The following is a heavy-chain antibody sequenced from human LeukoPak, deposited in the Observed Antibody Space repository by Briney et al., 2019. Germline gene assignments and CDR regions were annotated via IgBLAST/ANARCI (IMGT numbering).Heavy chain of an antibody. V-gene: IGHV3-21*01. CDR2: ISSSSSYI. CDR1: GFTFSSYS. D-gene: IGHD4-17*01. Sequence: PGGSLRLSCAASGFTFSSYSMNWVRQAPGKGLEWVSSISSSSSYIYYADSVKGRFTISRDNAKNSLYLQMNSLRAEDTAVYYCARGTVTTSPILISWGQGTLVTVSS. J-gene: IGHJ5*02. CDR3: ARGTVTTSPILIS.